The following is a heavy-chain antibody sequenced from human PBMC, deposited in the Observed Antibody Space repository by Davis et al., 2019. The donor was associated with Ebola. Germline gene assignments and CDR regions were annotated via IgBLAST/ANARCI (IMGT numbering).Heavy chain of an antibody. D-gene: IGHD3-3*01. CDR2: IYYSGST. V-gene: IGHV4-59*01. CDR1: GGSISSYY. CDR3: ARVIRDFWSGYSGNYYMDV. J-gene: IGHJ6*03. Sequence: PSETLSLTCTVSGGSISSYYWSWIRQPPGKGLEWIGYIYYSGSTNYNPSLKSRVTISVDTSKNQFSLKLSSVTAADTAVYYCARVIRDFWSGYSGNYYMDVWGKGTTVTVSS.